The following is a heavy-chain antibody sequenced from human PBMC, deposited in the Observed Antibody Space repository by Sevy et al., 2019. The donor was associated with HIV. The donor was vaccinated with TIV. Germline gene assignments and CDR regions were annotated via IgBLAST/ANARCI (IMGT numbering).Heavy chain of an antibody. V-gene: IGHV3-23*01. Sequence: GGSLRPSCAASGFTFSSYAMNWVRQAPGKGLQWVSGLSGGGGSTYYADSVKGRFAISRDNSKNTLYLQMNSLRAEDTAVYYCAKDRIWELGDAFDIWGQGTMVTVSS. CDR2: LSGGGGST. CDR1: GFTFSSYA. CDR3: AKDRIWELGDAFDI. D-gene: IGHD1-26*01. J-gene: IGHJ3*02.